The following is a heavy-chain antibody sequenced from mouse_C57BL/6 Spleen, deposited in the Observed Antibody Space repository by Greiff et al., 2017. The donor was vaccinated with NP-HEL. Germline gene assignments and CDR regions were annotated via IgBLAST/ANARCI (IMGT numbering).Heavy chain of an antibody. CDR1: GYTFTSYW. D-gene: IGHD2-4*01. J-gene: IGHJ2*01. V-gene: IGHV1-64*01. CDR2: IHPNSGST. Sequence: VQLQESGAELVKPGASVKLSCKASGYTFTSYWMHWVKQRPGQGLEWIGMIHPNSGSTNYNEKFKSKATLTVDKSSSTAYMQLSSLTSEDSAVYYCARDDYDSDYWGQGTTLTVSS. CDR3: ARDDYDSDY.